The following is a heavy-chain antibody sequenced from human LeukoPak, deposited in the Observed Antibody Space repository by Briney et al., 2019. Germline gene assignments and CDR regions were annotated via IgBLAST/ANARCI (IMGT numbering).Heavy chain of an antibody. CDR1: GGSSSGYY. D-gene: IGHD7-27*01. V-gene: IGHV4-34*01. J-gene: IGHJ2*01. CDR2: INHSGST. CDR3: ARAFPGPRPWYFDL. Sequence: SETLSITCAVYGGSSSGYYWSWIRQPPGKGLEWIGEINHSGSTNYNPSLKSRVTISVDTSKNQFSLKLSSVTAADTAVYYCARAFPGPRPWYFDLWGRGTLVTVSS.